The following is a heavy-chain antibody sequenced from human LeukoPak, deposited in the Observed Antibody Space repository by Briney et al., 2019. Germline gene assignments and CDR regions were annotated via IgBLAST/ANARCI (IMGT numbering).Heavy chain of an antibody. J-gene: IGHJ4*02. CDR3: ARDQLEGTHDY. Sequence: GGSLRLSCAASGFTFSSYSMNWVRQAPGKGLEWVSSITSSSSYTYYADSVKGRFTISRDNAKNSLYLQMNSLRAEDTAVYYCARDQLEGTHDYWGQGTLVTVSS. V-gene: IGHV3-21*01. D-gene: IGHD1-1*01. CDR2: ITSSSSYT. CDR1: GFTFSSYS.